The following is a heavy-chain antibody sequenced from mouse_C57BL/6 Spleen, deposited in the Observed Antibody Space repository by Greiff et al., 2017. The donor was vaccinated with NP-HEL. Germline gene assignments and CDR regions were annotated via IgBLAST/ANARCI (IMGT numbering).Heavy chain of an antibody. CDR3: ARAGVGYYLDD. CDR1: GFTFSCYA. Sequence: EVMLVESGEGLVKPGGSLKLSCAASGFTFSCYAMSWVRQTPEKRLEWVAYISSGGDYTYYADTVKGRFTISRDNARNTLYLQMSSLRSEDTAMYYCARAGVGYYLDDWGQGTTLTVSS. D-gene: IGHD2-2*01. V-gene: IGHV5S21*01. J-gene: IGHJ2*01. CDR2: ISSGGDYT.